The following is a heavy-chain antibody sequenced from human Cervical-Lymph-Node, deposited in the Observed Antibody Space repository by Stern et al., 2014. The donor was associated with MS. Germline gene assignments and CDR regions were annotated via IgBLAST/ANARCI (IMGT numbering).Heavy chain of an antibody. Sequence: EEQLVESGGGLVQPGGSLRLSCAVSGFTFSDHYIDWVRQAPGTGLEWVGRSRNKAKTYTTAYAASVKGRFTISRDDSTNSLYLQMNSLKTEDTAVYYCARESYGDYWGQGTLVIVSS. J-gene: IGHJ4*02. CDR1: GFTFSDHY. D-gene: IGHD2-8*01. CDR3: ARESYGDY. CDR2: SRNKAKTYTT. V-gene: IGHV3-72*01.